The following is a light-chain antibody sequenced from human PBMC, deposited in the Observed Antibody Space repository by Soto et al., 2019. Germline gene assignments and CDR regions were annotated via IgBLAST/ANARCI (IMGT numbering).Light chain of an antibody. Sequence: VLTQSPATLSLSPGERATLSCRASQSVNIYLAWYQQKPGQAPRLLIYDASNRATGIPARFSGSGSGTDFTLTISSLEPEDFAVYFCHHRNKWPYQFGQGTKVEIK. V-gene: IGKV3-11*01. J-gene: IGKJ2*01. CDR1: QSVNIY. CDR3: HHRNKWPYQ. CDR2: DAS.